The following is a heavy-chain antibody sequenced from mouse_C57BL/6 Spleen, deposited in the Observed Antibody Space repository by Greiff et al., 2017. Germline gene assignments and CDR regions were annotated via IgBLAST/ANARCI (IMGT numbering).Heavy chain of an antibody. J-gene: IGHJ3*01. D-gene: IGHD2-5*01. CDR2: IDPSDSET. CDR1: GYTFTSYW. CDR3: AGAYYSNYEGFAY. Sequence: QVQLQQPGAELVRPGSSVKLSCKASGYTFTSYWMHWVKQRPIQGLEWIGNIDPSDSETHYNQKFKDKATLTVDKSSSTAYMQLGSLTSEDSAVYYCAGAYYSNYEGFAYWGQGTLVTVSA. V-gene: IGHV1-52*01.